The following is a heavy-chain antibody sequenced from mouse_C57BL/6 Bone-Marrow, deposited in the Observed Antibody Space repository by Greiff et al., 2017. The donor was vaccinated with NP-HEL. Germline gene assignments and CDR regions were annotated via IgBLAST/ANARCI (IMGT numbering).Heavy chain of an antibody. CDR3: ARRIYYYGSPWYFDV. CDR1: GYTFTDYY. CDR2: IFPGSGST. Sequence: QVQLQQSGPELVKPGASVKISCKASGYTFTDYYINWVKQRPGQGLEWIGWIFPGSGSTYYNEKFKGKATLTVDKSSSTAYMLLSSLTSEDSAVYFCARRIYYYGSPWYFDVWGTGTTVTVSS. V-gene: IGHV1-75*01. D-gene: IGHD1-1*01. J-gene: IGHJ1*03.